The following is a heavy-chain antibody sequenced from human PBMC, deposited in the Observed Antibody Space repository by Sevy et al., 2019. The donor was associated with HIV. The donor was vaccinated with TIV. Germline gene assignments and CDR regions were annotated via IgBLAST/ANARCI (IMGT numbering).Heavy chain of an antibody. V-gene: IGHV1-69*06. D-gene: IGHD3-22*01. J-gene: IGHJ4*02. CDR1: GGTFSSYA. Sequence: ASVKVSCKASGGTFSSYAISWVRQAPGQGLEWMGGIIPIFGTANYAQKFQGRVTITADKSTSTAYMELSSLRSEDTAVYYCVRANYDSSGYYYRYFDYWGQGTLVTVSS. CDR2: IIPIFGTA. CDR3: VRANYDSSGYYYRYFDY.